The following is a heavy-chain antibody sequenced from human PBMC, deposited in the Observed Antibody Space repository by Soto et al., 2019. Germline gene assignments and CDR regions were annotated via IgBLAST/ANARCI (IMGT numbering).Heavy chain of an antibody. D-gene: IGHD3-22*01. Sequence: ASVNVSCKTSGYTFTAYCLAWLRQAPGQRPEWLGWVSTNDDRTNYAQKFQGRVAMTTDRSTATTSMELRSLRADDTAVYYCARELNTESSAYYSFAFWGQGTLVTVSS. CDR3: ARELNTESSAYYSFAF. V-gene: IGHV1-18*01. CDR2: VSTNDDRT. J-gene: IGHJ4*02. CDR1: GYTFTAYC.